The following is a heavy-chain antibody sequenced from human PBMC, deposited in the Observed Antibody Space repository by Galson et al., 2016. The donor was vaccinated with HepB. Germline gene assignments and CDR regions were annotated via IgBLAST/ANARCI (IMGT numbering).Heavy chain of an antibody. D-gene: IGHD1-26*01. V-gene: IGHV1-69*13. CDR2: IIPLYGTT. J-gene: IGHJ4*02. CDR1: GGTFSSYA. CDR3: AGVVLVGATVPGY. Sequence: SVKVSCKASGGTFSSYAMNWARQAPGQGLEWMGGIIPLYGTTNYAQKFQGRVTITADESTSTAYMELRSLRSDDTAVYYWAGVVLVGATVPGYWGQGTLVTVSS.